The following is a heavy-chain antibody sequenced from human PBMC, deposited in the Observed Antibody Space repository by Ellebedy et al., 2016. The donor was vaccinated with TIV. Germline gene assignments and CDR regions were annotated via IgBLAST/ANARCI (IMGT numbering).Heavy chain of an antibody. CDR1: GFTFSRYW. D-gene: IGHD2-8*01. CDR2: VYSDETTT. CDR3: VRGGTNGECQPGGFDY. J-gene: IGHJ4*02. Sequence: GGSLRLSCAASGFTFSRYWMPWVRQVPGKGLLWVSRVYSDETTTLYADSVKGRFTVSRDNAKNTLYLQMNSLRAEDTAVYYCVRGGTNGECQPGGFDYWGQGTLVTVSS. V-gene: IGHV3-74*01.